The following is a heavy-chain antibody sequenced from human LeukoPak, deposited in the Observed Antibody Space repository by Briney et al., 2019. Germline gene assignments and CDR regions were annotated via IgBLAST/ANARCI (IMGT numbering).Heavy chain of an antibody. D-gene: IGHD6-13*01. V-gene: IGHV3-7*01. CDR2: IKPDGSET. J-gene: IGHJ4*02. Sequence: GGSLRLSCAASGFTFSTYWMTRVRQAPGKELERLANIKPDGSETYYVDPVKGRFTISRDNAKNFLYLQMNSLRGEDTAVYHCGGFGYEAAVDLWGQGTLVTVSS. CDR3: GGFGYEAAVDL. CDR1: GFTFSTYW.